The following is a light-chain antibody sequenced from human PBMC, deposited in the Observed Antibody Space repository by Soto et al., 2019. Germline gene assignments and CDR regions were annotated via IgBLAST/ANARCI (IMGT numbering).Light chain of an antibody. Sequence: EIVLTQSPGTLSLSPGERATLSCRPSQSVSSTYLDWYQQKPGQAPRLLIYAASSRATVIPDRFSGGVSASDFTLTISRLEPEDVAVYYCRHYINSQWTFGQGTKVQIK. J-gene: IGKJ1*01. CDR2: AAS. V-gene: IGKV3-20*01. CDR1: QSVSSTY. CDR3: RHYINSQWT.